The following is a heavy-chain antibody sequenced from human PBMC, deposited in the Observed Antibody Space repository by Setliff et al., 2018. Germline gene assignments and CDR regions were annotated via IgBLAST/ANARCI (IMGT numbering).Heavy chain of an antibody. V-gene: IGHV4-34*01. CDR1: GGSFSDYY. CDR3: ARESYYYDSSGYWDNYYYYYMDV. D-gene: IGHD3-22*01. CDR2: ISHSGTT. J-gene: IGHJ6*03. Sequence: PSETLSLTCAVYGGSFSDYYWSWIRQPPGKGLEWIGEISHSGTTSYNPSLKSRVTISVDTSKKQFSLQLTSVTAADTALYYCARESYYYDSSGYWDNYYYYYMDVWGKGTTVTVSS.